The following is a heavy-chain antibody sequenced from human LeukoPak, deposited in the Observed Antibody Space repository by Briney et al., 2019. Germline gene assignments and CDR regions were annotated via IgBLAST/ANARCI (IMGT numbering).Heavy chain of an antibody. CDR3: AKEDNSSGWDY. Sequence: GGSLRLSCAASGFSFSYYAMHWVRQAPGKGLEWVALISYDGSNKDYADSVKGRFTISRDNSKNTLYLQMNSLRAEDTAVYYCAKEDNSSGWDYWGQGTLVTVSS. CDR1: GFSFSYYA. CDR2: ISYDGSNK. D-gene: IGHD6-19*01. V-gene: IGHV3-30*07. J-gene: IGHJ4*02.